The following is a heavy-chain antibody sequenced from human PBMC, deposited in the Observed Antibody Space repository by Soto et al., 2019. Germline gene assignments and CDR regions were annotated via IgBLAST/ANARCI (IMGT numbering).Heavy chain of an antibody. CDR1: GIMSSGYG. J-gene: IGHJ4*02. CDR3: VTMKRARLDS. Sequence: QEQVVQSGPAMKEPGSSVKVSCRASGIMSSGYGFSWVRQAPGHGLEWVGRINPTLDSTQYAQNLQGRVSITVDESTDTAYLEVTSLRLEDTAIYFCVTMKRARLDSWGRGTVVTVSS. D-gene: IGHD6-25*01. CDR2: INPTLDST. V-gene: IGHV1-69*11.